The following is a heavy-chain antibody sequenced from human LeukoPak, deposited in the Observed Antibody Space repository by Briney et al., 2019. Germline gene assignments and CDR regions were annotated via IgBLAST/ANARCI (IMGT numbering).Heavy chain of an antibody. CDR2: IIPIFGTA. CDR3: ARVLYYDFWSGYYGWFDP. V-gene: IGHV1-69*05. J-gene: IGHJ5*02. CDR1: GGTFSSYA. Sequence: SVKVSCKASGGTFSSYAISWVRQAPGQGLEWMGGIIPIFGTANYAQKFQGRVTITTDESTSTAYMELSSLRSGDTAVYYCARVLYYDFWSGYYGWFDPWGQGTLVTVSS. D-gene: IGHD3-3*01.